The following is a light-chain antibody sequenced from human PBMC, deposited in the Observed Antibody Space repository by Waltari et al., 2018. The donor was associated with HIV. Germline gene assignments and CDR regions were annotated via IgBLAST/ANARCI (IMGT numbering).Light chain of an antibody. J-gene: IGLJ2*01. CDR2: QDD. Sequence: SHELTQPTSVSVSPGQTASITCPGAYLGDKYASWYQQKPGQSPVLVIYQDDKRPSGIPDRFSGSNSGNTATLTITGTQAMDEADYYCQAWDSSTVLFGGGTKLTVL. V-gene: IGLV3-1*01. CDR1: YLGDKY. CDR3: QAWDSSTVL.